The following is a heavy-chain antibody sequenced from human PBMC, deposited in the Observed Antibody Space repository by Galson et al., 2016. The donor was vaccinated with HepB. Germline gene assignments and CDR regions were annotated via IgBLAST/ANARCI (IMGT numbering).Heavy chain of an antibody. Sequence: SVKVSCKASGYSFINYGIGWVRQAPGQGLEWMGWINTYSGNVNYTQKVQGRVSMTTDTPTNTAYMELTSLRSDDTAIYYSARLYCSSSICYLTNGLDVWGQGTAVTVAS. J-gene: IGHJ6*02. V-gene: IGHV1-18*01. CDR3: ARLYCSSSICYLTNGLDV. CDR1: GYSFINYG. D-gene: IGHD2-2*01. CDR2: INTYSGNV.